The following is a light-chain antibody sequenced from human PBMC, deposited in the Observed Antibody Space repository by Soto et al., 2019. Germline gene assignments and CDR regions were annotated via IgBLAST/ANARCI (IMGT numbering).Light chain of an antibody. CDR3: QQRSNWPLFT. Sequence: EIVLTQSPATLSLSPGERATLSCRASQSVSSYLAWYQQKPGQAPRLLIYDASNRATGIPARLSGSGSGTDFTLTISSLEPEDFAVYYCQQRSNWPLFTFGPGTKGDIK. CDR2: DAS. CDR1: QSVSSY. V-gene: IGKV3-11*01. J-gene: IGKJ3*01.